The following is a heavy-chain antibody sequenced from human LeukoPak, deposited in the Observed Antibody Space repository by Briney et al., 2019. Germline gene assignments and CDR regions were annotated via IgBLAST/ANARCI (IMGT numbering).Heavy chain of an antibody. CDR2: INPNSGGT. CDR1: GYTFTGYY. J-gene: IGHJ6*03. D-gene: IGHD6-13*01. CDR3: ARVIAAAGTFPYYYYYMDV. Sequence: ASVKVSCKASGYTFTGYYMHWVRQAPGQGLEWMGWINPNSGGTNYAQKFQGRDTMTRDTSISTAYMELSRLRSDDTAVYYCARVIAAAGTFPYYYYYMDVWGKGTTVTVSS. V-gene: IGHV1-2*02.